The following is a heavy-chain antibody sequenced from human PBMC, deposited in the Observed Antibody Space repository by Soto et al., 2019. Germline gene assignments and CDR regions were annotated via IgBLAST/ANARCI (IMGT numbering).Heavy chain of an antibody. CDR2: ISPNSGNT. V-gene: IGHV1-18*01. CDR1: GYTFTSYG. D-gene: IGHD3-3*01. CDR3: ARGPDTYYDFWSGYYAY. Sequence: ASVKVSCKASGYTFTSYGISWVRQAPGQGLEWMGWISPNSGNTNYAQKFQGWVTMTRDTSTSTAYMELSRLRSDDTAVYYCARGPDTYYDFWSGYYAYWGQGTLVTVSS. J-gene: IGHJ4*02.